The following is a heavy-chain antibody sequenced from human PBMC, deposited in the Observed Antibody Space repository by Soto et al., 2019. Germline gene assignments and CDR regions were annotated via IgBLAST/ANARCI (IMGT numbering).Heavy chain of an antibody. D-gene: IGHD3-22*01. CDR1: GGSASSGSYY. V-gene: IGHV4-61*01. CDR2: IYYSGST. CDR3: ARDQKDRYDHNSPEYYYFGVDV. Sequence: SETLSLTCTVSGGSASSGSYYWSWIRQPPGKGLEWIGYIYYSGSTNYNPSLKSRVTISVDTSKNQFSLKLSSVTAADTAVFYCARDQKDRYDHNSPEYYYFGVDVWGQGTTVTVSS. J-gene: IGHJ6*02.